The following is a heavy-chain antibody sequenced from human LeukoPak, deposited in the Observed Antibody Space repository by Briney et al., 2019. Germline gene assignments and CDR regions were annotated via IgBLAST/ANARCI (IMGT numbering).Heavy chain of an antibody. V-gene: IGHV1-46*01. J-gene: IGHJ4*02. CDR1: GGTFSSYA. CDR3: ARSREPWVFDY. CDR2: INPSGGST. D-gene: IGHD1-14*01. Sequence: ASVKVSCEASGGTFSSYAISWVRQAPGQGLEWMGIINPSGGSTSYAQKFQGRVTMTRDTSTSTVYMELSSLRSEDTAVYYCARSREPWVFDYWGQGTLVTVSS.